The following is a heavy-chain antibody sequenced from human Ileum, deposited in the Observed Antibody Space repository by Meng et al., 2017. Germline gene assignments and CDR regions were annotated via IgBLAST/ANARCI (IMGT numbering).Heavy chain of an antibody. CDR3: AHIFDS. J-gene: IGHJ4*02. V-gene: IGHV4-4*02. Sequence: QVQLQEPGPGLVEPSGTRALTCAVSGRSISSSYWWSWVRQPPGKGLEWIAEMNLGGSPNYNPSLKSRVTMSVDKSNDHLSLQLTSVTAADTAVYYCAHIFDSWGQGTLVTVSS. CDR2: MNLGGSP. CDR1: GRSISSSYW.